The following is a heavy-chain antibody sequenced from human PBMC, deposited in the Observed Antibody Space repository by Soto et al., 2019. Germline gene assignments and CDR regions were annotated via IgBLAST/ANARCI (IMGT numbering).Heavy chain of an antibody. V-gene: IGHV3-74*01. CDR2: ISKDGSTT. CDR1: GFTFSSFS. CDR3: ARNRDGVDY. J-gene: IGHJ4*02. Sequence: EVQLVESGGGLVQPGGSLRLSCTASGFTFSSFSMHWVRQVPGRGLVWVSRISKDGSTTDYADSVKGRFTTSRDNAKSTVYLQMDSLRAEDTAVYYCARNRDGVDYWGQGTLVTVSS.